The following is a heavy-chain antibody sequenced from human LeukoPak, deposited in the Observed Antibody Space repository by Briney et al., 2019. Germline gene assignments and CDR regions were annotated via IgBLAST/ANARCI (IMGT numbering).Heavy chain of an antibody. V-gene: IGHV3-11*04. CDR3: ARVSDSSSWDYYFDY. D-gene: IGHD6-13*01. J-gene: IGHJ4*02. Sequence: PGGSLRLSCAASGFTLSDYYMSWIRQAPGKGLEWVSYISSSGSTIYYADSVKGRFTISRDNAKNSLYLQMNSLRAEDTAVYYCARVSDSSSWDYYFDYWGQGTLVTVSS. CDR1: GFTLSDYY. CDR2: ISSSGSTI.